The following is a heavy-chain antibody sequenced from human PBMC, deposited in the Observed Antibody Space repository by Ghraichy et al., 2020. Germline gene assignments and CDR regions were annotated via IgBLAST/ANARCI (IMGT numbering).Heavy chain of an antibody. J-gene: IGHJ6*02. CDR3: ASGGYSYGWPDYYYYYGMDV. D-gene: IGHD5-18*01. CDR1: GFTFSSYS. V-gene: IGHV3-48*02. CDR2: ISSSSSTI. Sequence: GGSLRLSCAASGFTFSSYSMNGVRQAPGKGLEWVSYISSSSSTIYYADSVKGRFTISRDNAKNSLYLQMNSLRDEDTAVYYCASGGYSYGWPDYYYYYGMDVWGQGTTVTVSS.